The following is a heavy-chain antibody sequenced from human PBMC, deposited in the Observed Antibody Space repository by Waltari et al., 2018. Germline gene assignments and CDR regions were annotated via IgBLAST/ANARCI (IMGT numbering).Heavy chain of an antibody. D-gene: IGHD5-18*01. CDR1: GGSISSNNYY. CDR2: MYYSGTT. CDR3: ARHGGYNHGYPRWFDP. J-gene: IGHJ5*02. V-gene: IGHV4-39*01. Sequence: QLQLQESGPGLVKPSETLSLTCTVSGGSISSNNYYWGWISQPPGKGLEWIGTMYYSGTTYDNPSLKSRVAISIDTSKNQFSLKLSSVTAADTALYYCARHGGYNHGYPRWFDPWGQGTLVTVSS.